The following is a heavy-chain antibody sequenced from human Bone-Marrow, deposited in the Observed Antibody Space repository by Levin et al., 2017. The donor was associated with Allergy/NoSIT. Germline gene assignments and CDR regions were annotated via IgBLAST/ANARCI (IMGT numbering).Heavy chain of an antibody. Sequence: SCAASGFTFDDYAMHWVRQAPGKGLEWVSGISWNSGSIGYADSVKGRFTISRDNAKNSLYLQMNSLRAEDTALYYCAKGYFGGSSPNIFDYWGQGTLVTVSS. CDR2: ISWNSGSI. J-gene: IGHJ4*02. D-gene: IGHD6-6*01. CDR1: GFTFDDYA. V-gene: IGHV3-9*01. CDR3: AKGYFGGSSPNIFDY.